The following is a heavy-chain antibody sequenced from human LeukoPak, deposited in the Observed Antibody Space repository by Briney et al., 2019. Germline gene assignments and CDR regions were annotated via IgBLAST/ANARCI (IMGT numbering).Heavy chain of an antibody. J-gene: IGHJ4*02. D-gene: IGHD2-2*01. V-gene: IGHV3-33*01. CDR1: GFTFTDCG. CDR2: IWYDGSKK. CDR3: ARDYCSTTSCLDY. Sequence: GRSLRLSCAASGFTFTDCGMHWVRQAPGKGLEWVAVIWYDGSKKYYADSVKGRFTISRDDSKNTLYLQMNSLRGDDTAFYYCARDYCSTTSCLDYWGQGTLVTVSS.